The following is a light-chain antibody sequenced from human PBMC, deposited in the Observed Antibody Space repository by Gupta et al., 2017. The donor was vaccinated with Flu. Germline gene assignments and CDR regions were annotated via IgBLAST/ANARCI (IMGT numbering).Light chain of an antibody. Sequence: DIQLTQSPSFLSASVGDRVTITCRASQAISSYLAWYQQKPGKAPKLLIYAASTLQSGVPSRFSGGRSGTEFTLTISSLQPEDSATYYCQQLNSYPPSTFGQGTRLEI. CDR2: AAS. J-gene: IGKJ5*01. CDR3: QQLNSYPPST. V-gene: IGKV1-9*01. CDR1: QAISSY.